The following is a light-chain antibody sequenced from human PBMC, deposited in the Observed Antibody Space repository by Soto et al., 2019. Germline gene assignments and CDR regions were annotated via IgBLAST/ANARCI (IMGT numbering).Light chain of an antibody. CDR2: AAS. V-gene: IGKV1-39*01. J-gene: IGKJ1*01. CDR3: QQSYSRPRA. CDR1: QSISSY. Sequence: DTQMTHSPSSLSASLADRVSITFPASQSISSYLNWYQQKPGKAPKLLIYAASSLQSGVPSRFSGSGSGTDFTLTISSLQPEDFATYFCQQSYSRPRAFGQGTKVDIK.